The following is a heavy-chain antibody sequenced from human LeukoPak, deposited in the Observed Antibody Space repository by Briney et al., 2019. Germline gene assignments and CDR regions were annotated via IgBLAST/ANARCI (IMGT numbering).Heavy chain of an antibody. CDR1: GFTFSSYA. D-gene: IGHD6-13*01. CDR3: ARLESIAAAGTLGYYYYYMDV. Sequence: PGGSLRLSCAASGFTFSSYAMHWVRQAPGKGLEYVSAISSNGGSTYYANSVKGRFTISRDNSKNTLYLQMGSLRAEDMAVYYCARLESIAAAGTLGYYYYYMDVWGKGTTVTISS. CDR2: ISSNGGST. J-gene: IGHJ6*03. V-gene: IGHV3-64*01.